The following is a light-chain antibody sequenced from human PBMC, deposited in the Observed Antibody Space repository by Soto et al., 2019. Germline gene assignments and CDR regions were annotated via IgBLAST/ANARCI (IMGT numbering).Light chain of an antibody. CDR1: SSDVGGYNY. CDR3: CSYTSSSTRVV. CDR2: DVS. V-gene: IGLV2-14*03. J-gene: IGLJ2*01. Sequence: QSVLTQPASVSGSPGQSITISCTGTSSDVGGYNYVSWYQQHPGKAPKLMIYDVSNRPSGVSNRFSGSKSGNTASLTISGLQADDEGDYYCCSYTSSSTRVVFGGGTKVTVL.